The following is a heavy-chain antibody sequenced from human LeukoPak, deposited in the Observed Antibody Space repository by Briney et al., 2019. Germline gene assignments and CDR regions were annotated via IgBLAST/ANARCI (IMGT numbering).Heavy chain of an antibody. CDR2: ISSSSSTI. Sequence: GGSLRLPCAASGFTFSSYSMNWVRQAPGKGLEWVSYISSSSSTIYYADSVKGRFTISRDNAKNSLYLQMNSLRAEDTAVYYCATLYGDYDYYYYGMDVWGQGTTVTVSS. V-gene: IGHV3-48*04. CDR3: ATLYGDYDYYYYGMDV. D-gene: IGHD4-17*01. CDR1: GFTFSSYS. J-gene: IGHJ6*02.